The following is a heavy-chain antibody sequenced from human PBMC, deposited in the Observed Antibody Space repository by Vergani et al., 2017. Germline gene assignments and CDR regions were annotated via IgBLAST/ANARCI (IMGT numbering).Heavy chain of an antibody. D-gene: IGHD6-19*01. Sequence: VQLVQSGAEVKKPGASVKVSCKVSGYTLTELSMHWVRQAPGKGLEWVSAISGSGGSTYYADSVKGRFTISRDNSKNTLYLQMNSLRAEDTAVYYCAKDLQWLVRGVGAFDIWGQGTMVTVSS. CDR2: ISGSGGST. V-gene: IGHV3-23*04. CDR1: GYTLTELS. J-gene: IGHJ3*02. CDR3: AKDLQWLVRGVGAFDI.